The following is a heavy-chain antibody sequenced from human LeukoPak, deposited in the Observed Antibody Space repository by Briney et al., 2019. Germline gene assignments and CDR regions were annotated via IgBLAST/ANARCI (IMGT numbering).Heavy chain of an antibody. CDR3: ARIPYSGYHSTGSY. V-gene: IGHV3-11*03. J-gene: IGHJ4*02. CDR1: GFTFSDYY. CDR2: ISSISSYT. Sequence: GGSLRLSWAASGFTFSDYYMSWIRQAPGKGLEWVSYISSISSYTNYADSVKGRFTISRDNAKNSLYLQMNSLRAEDTAVYYCARIPYSGYHSTGSYWGQGTLVTVSS. D-gene: IGHD5-12*01.